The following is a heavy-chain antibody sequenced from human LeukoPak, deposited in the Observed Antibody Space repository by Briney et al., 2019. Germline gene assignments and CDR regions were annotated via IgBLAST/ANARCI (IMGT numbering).Heavy chain of an antibody. CDR1: GFSFSNYD. CDR2: IGFGGDT. J-gene: IGHJ2*01. V-gene: IGHV3-13*01. D-gene: IGHD2-21*02. CDR3: ARDVTPIGLWYFDV. Sequence: GGSLRLSCAASGFSFSNYDMHWVRQTAGKGLEWVSGIGFGGDTYYQESVKGRFIISRDNAENSLYLQMDSLGAGDTAVYFCARDVTPIGLWYFDVWGRGTLVTVSS.